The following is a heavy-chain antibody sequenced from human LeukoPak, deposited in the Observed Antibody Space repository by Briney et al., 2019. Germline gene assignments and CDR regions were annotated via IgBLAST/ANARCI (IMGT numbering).Heavy chain of an antibody. D-gene: IGHD2-2*01. CDR1: GFSFRSYS. J-gene: IGHJ3*02. Sequence: GGSLRLSCAASGFSFRSYSMNWVRQAPGKGLEWVSCITSSSSHIYYAASVKGRFTISRDNAKNSLYLRMNSLRAEDTAVYYCARDSTPSTSDAFDIWGQGTMVTVSS. CDR3: ARDSTPSTSDAFDI. CDR2: ITSSSSHI. V-gene: IGHV3-21*01.